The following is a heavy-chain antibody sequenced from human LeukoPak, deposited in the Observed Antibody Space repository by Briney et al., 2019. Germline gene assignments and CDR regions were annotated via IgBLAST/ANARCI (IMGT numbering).Heavy chain of an antibody. CDR3: ARQGTYYYDSSGYYYGDY. Sequence: GESLEISCKGSGYSFTNYWIGWVRQIPGKGLEWMGSIYPADSDTRYSPSFQGQVTISADKSISTAYLQWSSLKASDTAMYYCARQGTYYYDSSGYYYGDYWGQGTLVTVSS. D-gene: IGHD3-22*01. CDR1: GYSFTNYW. CDR2: IYPADSDT. J-gene: IGHJ4*02. V-gene: IGHV5-51*01.